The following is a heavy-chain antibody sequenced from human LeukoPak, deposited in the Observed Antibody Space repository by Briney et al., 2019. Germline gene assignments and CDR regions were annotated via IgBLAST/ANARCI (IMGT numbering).Heavy chain of an antibody. CDR2: IKQDESEK. J-gene: IGHJ4*02. Sequence: GGSLSLSCQAPGSTFRTFGWAWVGRAQGRGREWVANIKQDESEKYYVDSVKGRFTISRDNAKNSLYLQMNSLRAEDTAVYYCARVLWLPLRYFDYWGQGTLVTASS. CDR3: ARVLWLPLRYFDY. CDR1: GSTFRTFG. V-gene: IGHV3-7*03. D-gene: IGHD5-12*01.